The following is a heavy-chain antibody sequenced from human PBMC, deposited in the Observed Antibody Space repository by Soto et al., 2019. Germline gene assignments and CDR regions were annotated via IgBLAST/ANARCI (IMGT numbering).Heavy chain of an antibody. J-gene: IGHJ6*02. V-gene: IGHV3-33*01. Sequence: GSLSLSCAASGFTFGSYGMHRVRQAPGSGLEWVAVIWYDGSNKYYADSVKGRFTISRDNSKNTLYLQMNSLRAEDTAVYYCAREALLEVISYYYGMDVWRQGNTVNGS. D-gene: IGHD3-10*01. CDR1: GFTFGSYG. CDR3: AREALLEVISYYYGMDV. CDR2: IWYDGSNK.